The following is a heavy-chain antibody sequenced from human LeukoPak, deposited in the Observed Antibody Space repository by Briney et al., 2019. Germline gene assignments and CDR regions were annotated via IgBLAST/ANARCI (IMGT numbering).Heavy chain of an antibody. CDR1: GDSVSSNSAA. V-gene: IGHV6-1*01. CDR2: TYYRSKWFN. D-gene: IGHD4-11*01. Sequence: SQTLSLTCAISGDSVSSNSAAWNWIRQSPSRGLEWLGRTYYRSKWFNDYAVSVKSRITINPDTFKNQFSLQLNSVTPEDTAVYYCARVGDYSDYLLAFDMWGQGTMVTVSS. J-gene: IGHJ3*02. CDR3: ARVGDYSDYLLAFDM.